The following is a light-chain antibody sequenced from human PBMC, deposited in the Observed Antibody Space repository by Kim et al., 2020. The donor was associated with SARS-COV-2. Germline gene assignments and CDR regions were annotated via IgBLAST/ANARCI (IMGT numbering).Light chain of an antibody. CDR3: QAWDSSTKV. CDR2: QDN. Sequence: SYELTQPPSVSVSPGQTANITCSGDKLGDKYACWYQQKPGQSPVLVIYQDNKRPSGIPERFSGSNSGNTATLTISGTQAMDEADYYCQAWDSSTKVFGTGTKVTVL. CDR1: KLGDKY. V-gene: IGLV3-1*01. J-gene: IGLJ1*01.